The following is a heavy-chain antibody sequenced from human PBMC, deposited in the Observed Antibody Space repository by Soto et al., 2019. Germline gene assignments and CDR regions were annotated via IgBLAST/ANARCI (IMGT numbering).Heavy chain of an antibody. CDR2: ISGSGGST. J-gene: IGHJ6*02. V-gene: IGHV3-23*01. D-gene: IGHD3-22*01. Sequence: RGGSVRLPCAASRFTFSRYAMSSVRQSPGKGLEWVSAISGSGGSTYYADSVKGRFTISRDNSKNTLYLQMNSLRAEDTAVYYCAKEYYYDTFAMDVWGQGTTVTSP. CDR3: AKEYYYDTFAMDV. CDR1: RFTFSRYA.